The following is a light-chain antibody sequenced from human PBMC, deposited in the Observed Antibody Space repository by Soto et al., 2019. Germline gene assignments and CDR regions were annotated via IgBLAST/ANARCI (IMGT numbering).Light chain of an antibody. CDR3: TSYTTSSTRV. V-gene: IGLV2-14*01. J-gene: IGLJ1*01. CDR2: EVS. CDR1: SSDVGSYNY. Sequence: QSALTQPASVSGSPGQSITISCTGTSSDVGSYNYVSWYQHHPGKAPKLMIYEVSNRPSGVSNRFSGSKSGNTASLTISGLQAEDEADYYCTSYTTSSTRVFGTGTKVTVL.